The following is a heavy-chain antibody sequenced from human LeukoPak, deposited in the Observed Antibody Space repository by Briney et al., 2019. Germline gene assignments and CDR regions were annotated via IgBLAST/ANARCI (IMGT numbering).Heavy chain of an antibody. CDR3: ARDKSGFDY. D-gene: IGHD3-3*01. Sequence: PGGSLRLSCAASGFTFSNYWMSRVRQAPGKGLEWVANINHDGSEKYYVDAVEGRFIISRDNAKNTLYLQMNSLRAEDTAVYYCARDKSGFDYWGQGTQVTVSS. CDR2: INHDGSEK. J-gene: IGHJ4*02. CDR1: GFTFSNYW. V-gene: IGHV3-7*01.